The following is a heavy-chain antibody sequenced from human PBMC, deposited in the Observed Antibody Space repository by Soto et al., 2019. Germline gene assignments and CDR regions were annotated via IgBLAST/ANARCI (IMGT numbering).Heavy chain of an antibody. J-gene: IGHJ2*01. Sequence: EVQLWESGGGLVQPGGSLRLSCAASGFTFSIYAMNWVRQAPGKGLEWVSVISGSGGSTYYADSVKGRFTISRDNSKNTLYLQMNSLRAEDTAVYYCARRTVGWYFDLWGRGTLVTVSS. CDR1: GFTFSIYA. D-gene: IGHD4-17*01. CDR2: ISGSGGST. CDR3: ARRTVGWYFDL. V-gene: IGHV3-23*01.